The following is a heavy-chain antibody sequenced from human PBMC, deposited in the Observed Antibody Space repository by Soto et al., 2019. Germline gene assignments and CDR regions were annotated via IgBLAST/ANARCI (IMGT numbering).Heavy chain of an antibody. V-gene: IGHV1-18*01. CDR3: ARGGYYDNYWGKLSHYGLDV. J-gene: IGHJ6*02. CDR1: GYTFIRYG. Sequence: QVQLVQSAAEVKKPGASVKVSCKTSGYTFIRYGIAWVRQAPGQGLEWVGWISPYNDYTIYAQKLQGRVTMTADTSTRTVYMELRGLKSDDTAVYHCARGGYYDNYWGKLSHYGLDVWGQGTSVSVSS. D-gene: IGHD3-16*01. CDR2: ISPYNDYT.